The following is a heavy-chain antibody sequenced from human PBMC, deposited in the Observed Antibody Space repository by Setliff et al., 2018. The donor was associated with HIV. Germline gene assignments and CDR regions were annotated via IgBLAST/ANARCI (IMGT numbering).Heavy chain of an antibody. V-gene: IGHV4-4*07. CDR3: ARVSSTYWYSIFRNYYYHMDV. D-gene: IGHD2-8*02. J-gene: IGHJ6*03. CDR1: GASISDYY. Sequence: SETLSLTCTVSGASISDYYWSWIRQPAGKGLEWIGRMYISGSTNYNPSLKSRVTMSVDTSKKQFSLKLSSVTAADTAVYYCARVSSTYWYSIFRNYYYHMDVWGKGTTVTVSS. CDR2: MYISGST.